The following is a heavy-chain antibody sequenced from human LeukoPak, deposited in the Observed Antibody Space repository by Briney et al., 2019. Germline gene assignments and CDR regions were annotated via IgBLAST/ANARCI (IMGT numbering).Heavy chain of an antibody. J-gene: IGHJ2*01. V-gene: IGHV7-4-1*02. CDR1: GYTFTSYA. D-gene: IGHD6-13*01. Sequence: SSVKVSCKASGYTFTSYALNWVRQAPGQELDGMGWINTNTWNSQYVHGFTGRFVFSLDSSVSTVYLQVSSLKAEDTAVYYCARGSEQQLVAKRKTAYFDLWGRGTLVTVSS. CDR3: ARGSEQQLVAKRKTAYFDL. CDR2: INTNTWNS.